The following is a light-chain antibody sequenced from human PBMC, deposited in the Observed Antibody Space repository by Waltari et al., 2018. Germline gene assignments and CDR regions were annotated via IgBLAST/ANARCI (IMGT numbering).Light chain of an antibody. CDR1: SSSIGGYYF. CDR2: DVS. J-gene: IGLJ3*02. Sequence: QSALTQPRSVSGSPGQSVTISCPGTSSSIGGYYFVSWYQQHPGKAPKLMIYDVSKRPSGVPNRFSGSKSGNTASLTISGLQAEDEADYYCCSFAGTYVFGGGTKLTVL. CDR3: CSFAGTYV. V-gene: IGLV2-11*01.